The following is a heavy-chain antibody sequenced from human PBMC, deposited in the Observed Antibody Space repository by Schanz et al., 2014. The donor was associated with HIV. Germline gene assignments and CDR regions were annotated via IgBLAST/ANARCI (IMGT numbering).Heavy chain of an antibody. V-gene: IGHV4-34*01. CDR1: GGSFSGDY. J-gene: IGHJ4*03. Sequence: QVQLQQWGAGLLKPSETLSLTCAVYGGSFSGDYWTWLRQSPGKALEWIGEINDSGRASINPSLKGRVTMSVDPSKNQFSLKLSSVTAADTAFYYCAKDGGRMGGQRQLFAYWGHGTLVTVSS. CDR2: INDSGRA. CDR3: AKDGGRMGGQRQLFAY. D-gene: IGHD3-16*01.